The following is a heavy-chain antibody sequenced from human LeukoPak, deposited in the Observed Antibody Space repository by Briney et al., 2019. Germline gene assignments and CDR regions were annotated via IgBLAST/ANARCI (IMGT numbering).Heavy chain of an antibody. Sequence: GESLKISCKGSGYSFTNYWIGWVRQMPGKGLEWMGIIYPVDSDTRYSPSFQGQVTISADKSISTAYLQWSSLEASDTAIYYCVRHGGGYCRSRSCYLFDPWGQGTLVTVSS. J-gene: IGHJ5*02. V-gene: IGHV5-51*01. CDR1: GYSFTNYW. CDR2: IYPVDSDT. CDR3: VRHGGGYCRSRSCYLFDP. D-gene: IGHD2-2*03.